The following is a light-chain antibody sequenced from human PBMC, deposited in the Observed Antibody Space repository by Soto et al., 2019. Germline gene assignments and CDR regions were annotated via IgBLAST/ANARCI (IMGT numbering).Light chain of an antibody. CDR2: AAS. J-gene: IGKJ1*01. Sequence: IQMTQSPSSLSASVGDTVTIACRASQSITSFLNWYQQKPGQAPNLLIYAASTLQPGIPSRFSGSGSGTDFTLTITSLHIEDFATYYCQQSYSSPETFGQGTKVDIK. CDR1: QSITSF. V-gene: IGKV1-39*01. CDR3: QQSYSSPET.